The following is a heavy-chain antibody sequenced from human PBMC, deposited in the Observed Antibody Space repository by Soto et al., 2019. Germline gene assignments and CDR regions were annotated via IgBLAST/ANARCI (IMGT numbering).Heavy chain of an antibody. CDR2: IRPYNGNT. CDR1: GYTFTSYG. Sequence: ASVKVSCKASGYTFTSYGISWVRQAPGQGLEWMGWIRPYNGNTNYAQKLQGRVTMTTDTSTGTAYMELRSLRSDDTAVYYCARDLPLQYYCGQGTLVIGYS. CDR3: ARDLPLQYY. D-gene: IGHD1-1*01. J-gene: IGHJ4*02. V-gene: IGHV1-18*01.